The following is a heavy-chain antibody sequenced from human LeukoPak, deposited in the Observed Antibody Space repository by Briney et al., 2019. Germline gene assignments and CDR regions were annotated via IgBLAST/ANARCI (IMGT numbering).Heavy chain of an antibody. CDR2: IIPLFGIV. V-gene: IGHV1-69*04. J-gene: IGHJ6*02. Sequence: SVKVSCKASGYTFTSYGISWVRQAPEQGLEWMGRIIPLFGIVNYAQKFQDRVTITADKSTSTAYMEVSSLRSEDTAVYYCARIPSGDVDTAMVMYYHYGMDVWGQGTTVTVSS. D-gene: IGHD5-18*01. CDR1: GYTFTSYG. CDR3: ARIPSGDVDTAMVMYYHYGMDV.